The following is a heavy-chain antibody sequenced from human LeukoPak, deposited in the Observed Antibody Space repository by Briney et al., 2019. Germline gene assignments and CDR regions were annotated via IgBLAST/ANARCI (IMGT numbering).Heavy chain of an antibody. J-gene: IGHJ4*02. CDR2: INHSGST. CDR3: ARRKRYCSGGSCYTGAYYFDY. D-gene: IGHD2-15*01. Sequence: SETLSLTCAVFGGSFSGYYWSWIRQPPGKGLEWIGEINHSGSTNYNPSLKSRVTISVDTSKNQFSLKLSSVTAADMAVYYCARRKRYCSGGSCYTGAYYFDYWGQGTLVTVSS. V-gene: IGHV4-34*01. CDR1: GGSFSGYY.